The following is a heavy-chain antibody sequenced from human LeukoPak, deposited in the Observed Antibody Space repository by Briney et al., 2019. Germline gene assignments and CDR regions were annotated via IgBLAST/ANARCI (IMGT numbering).Heavy chain of an antibody. CDR2: IHPGDSGT. Sequence: GESLKISCKASRYRFTNYWIGWVRQMPGKGLEWMGIIHPGDSGTKYSPSFQDQVTMSFDESTTTAYLQWSSLRASDSAIYYCARGGTYRYGSSDYWGQGTLVTVFS. CDR3: ARGGTYRYGSSDY. J-gene: IGHJ4*02. CDR1: RYRFTNYW. V-gene: IGHV5-51*01. D-gene: IGHD5-18*01.